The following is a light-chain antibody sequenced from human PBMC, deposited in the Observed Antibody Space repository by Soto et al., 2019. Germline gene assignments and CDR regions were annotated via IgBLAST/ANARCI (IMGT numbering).Light chain of an antibody. CDR2: DAS. Sequence: DIQMTQSPSTLSASVGDRVTITCRASQSISSWLAWYQQKPGKAPKLLIYDASSLESGVPSRFSGSGSGTEFTLTISSLQPDVFATYCCQQYNSYSAFGQGTRLEIK. CDR3: QQYNSYSA. J-gene: IGKJ5*01. CDR1: QSISSW. V-gene: IGKV1-5*01.